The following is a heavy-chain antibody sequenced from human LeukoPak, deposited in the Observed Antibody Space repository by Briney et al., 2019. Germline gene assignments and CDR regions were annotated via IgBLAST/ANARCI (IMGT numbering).Heavy chain of an antibody. CDR1: GFTVSSNY. V-gene: IGHV3-66*01. CDR2: IYSGGST. Sequence: PGGSLRLSCVVSGFTVSSNYMSSFRQAPGKGLEWVSVIYSGGSTYYADSVKGRFTISRDNSKNTLYLQMNSLRAEDTAVYYCARERGHLDYWGQGTLVTVSS. D-gene: IGHD6-25*01. J-gene: IGHJ4*02. CDR3: ARERGHLDY.